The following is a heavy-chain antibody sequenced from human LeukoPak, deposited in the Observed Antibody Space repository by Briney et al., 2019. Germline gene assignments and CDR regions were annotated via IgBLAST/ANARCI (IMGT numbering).Heavy chain of an antibody. CDR3: AIKYCSGGSCYNYYYYMDV. J-gene: IGHJ6*03. V-gene: IGHV1-69*05. D-gene: IGHD2-15*01. CDR2: IITIFGTA. CDR1: GGTFSSYA. Sequence: SVKVSCKASGGTFSSYAISWVRQAPGQGLEWMGGIITIFGTANYAQKFQGRVTITTDESTSTAYMELSSLRSEDTAVYYCAIKYCSGGSCYNYYYYMDVWGKGTTVTVSS.